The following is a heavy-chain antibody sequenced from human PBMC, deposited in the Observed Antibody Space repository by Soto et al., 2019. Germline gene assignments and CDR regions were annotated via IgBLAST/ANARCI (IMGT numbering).Heavy chain of an antibody. CDR1: GGSISSSTYY. V-gene: IGHV4-39*01. CDR3: ARHKYFNDSSGYTLDY. J-gene: IGHJ4*02. D-gene: IGHD3-22*01. CDR2: VYYSGST. Sequence: SETLSLTCTVSGGSISSSTYYWGWIRQPPGKGLEWIGSVYYSGSTYYNPSLKSRVTISVDTSNNQLSLKLNSATAADTAVYYCARHKYFNDSSGYTLDYWGQGTLVTVSS.